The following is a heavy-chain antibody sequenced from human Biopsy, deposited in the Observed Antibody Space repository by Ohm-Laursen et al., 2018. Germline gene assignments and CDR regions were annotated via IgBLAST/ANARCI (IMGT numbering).Heavy chain of an antibody. J-gene: IGHJ6*02. V-gene: IGHV3-9*01. Sequence: RSLRLSCAASGFKFDNYGMHWVRQPPGKGLEWVSGIRRNSAIIDYADSVRGRFTISRDNARRFLFLQMNNLKSEDTAFYYCARDRGGARYGMDVWGRGTTVTVSS. CDR1: GFKFDNYG. CDR2: IRRNSAII. D-gene: IGHD1-26*01. CDR3: ARDRGGARYGMDV.